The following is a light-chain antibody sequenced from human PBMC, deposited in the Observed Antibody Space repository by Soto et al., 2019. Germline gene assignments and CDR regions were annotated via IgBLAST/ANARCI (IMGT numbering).Light chain of an antibody. V-gene: IGKV3-15*01. CDR1: QSVSSN. Sequence: EIVLTQSPGTLSLSPGERATLSCRASQSVSSNLAWYQQKPGQAPRLLIYDASTRATGFPARFSGSGSGTEFTLTISSLQSEDFAVYYCQQYNSWPQTFGQGTKVDIK. CDR2: DAS. J-gene: IGKJ1*01. CDR3: QQYNSWPQT.